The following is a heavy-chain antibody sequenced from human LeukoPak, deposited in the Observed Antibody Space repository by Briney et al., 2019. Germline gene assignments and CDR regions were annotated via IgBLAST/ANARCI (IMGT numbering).Heavy chain of an antibody. Sequence: GGSLRLSCEVSGFTFRNYWMSWVRQAPGKGLEWVATIEQDESEKYYVDFVKGRFTISRDIAKNSLFLQMNSLRAEDTAVYYCARIIFRRRGYYYGSGSYFAQPFFFDYWGQGVLVTVSS. CDR3: ARIIFRRRGYYYGSGSYFAQPFFFDY. J-gene: IGHJ4*02. CDR1: GFTFRNYW. CDR2: IEQDESEK. V-gene: IGHV3-7*01. D-gene: IGHD3-10*01.